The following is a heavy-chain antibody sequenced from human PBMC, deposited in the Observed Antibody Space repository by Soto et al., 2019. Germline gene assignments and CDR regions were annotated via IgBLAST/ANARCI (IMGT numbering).Heavy chain of an antibody. J-gene: IGHJ4*02. CDR1: GYTFTGYY. CDR3: ARDLYDFWSGYPYYFDY. V-gene: IGHV1-2*02. D-gene: IGHD3-3*01. CDR2: INPNSGGT. Sequence: ASVKVSCKASGYTFTGYYMHWVRQAPGQGLEWMGWINPNSGGTNYAQKFQGRVTMTRDTSISTAYMELSRLSSDDTAVYYCARDLYDFWSGYPYYFDYWGQGTLVTVSS.